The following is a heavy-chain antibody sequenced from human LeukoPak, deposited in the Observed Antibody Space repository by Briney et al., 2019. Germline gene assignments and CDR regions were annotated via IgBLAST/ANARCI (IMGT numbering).Heavy chain of an antibody. J-gene: IGHJ6*02. CDR2: INPNSGGT. Sequence: ASVKVSCKASGYTFTGYYMHWVRQAPGQGLEWMGWINPNSGGTNYARKFQGRVTMTEDTSTDTAYMELSSLRSEDTAVYYCARHPLERIGNYYYSYGMDVWGPGTTVTVSS. CDR3: ARHPLERIGNYYYSYGMDV. V-gene: IGHV1-2*02. CDR1: GYTFTGYY. D-gene: IGHD1-1*01.